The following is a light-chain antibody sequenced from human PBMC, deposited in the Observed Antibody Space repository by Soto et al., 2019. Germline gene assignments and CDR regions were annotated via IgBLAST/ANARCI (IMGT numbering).Light chain of an antibody. J-gene: IGKJ5*01. CDR2: GAS. CDR1: QPVSTSF. V-gene: IGKV3-11*01. CDR3: QQRSNWPPT. Sequence: EIVLTQSPGTLSLSPGERATLSCRASQPVSTSFLAWYQQRRGQAPRLLIYGASTRATGVPDRFSGSGSGTDFTLTISSLEPEDFAVYYCQQRSNWPPTFGQGTRLEIK.